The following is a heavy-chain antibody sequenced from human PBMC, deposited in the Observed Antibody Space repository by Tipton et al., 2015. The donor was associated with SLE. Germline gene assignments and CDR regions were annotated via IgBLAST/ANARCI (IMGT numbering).Heavy chain of an antibody. V-gene: IGHV4-38-2*02. Sequence: TLSLTCAVSGYSISSGYYWGWIRQPPGKGLEWIGYIYHSGSTYYNPSLKSRVTISVDTSKNQFSLKLSSVTAADTAVYYCARELRYFDWLSYYFDYWGQGTLVTVSS. J-gene: IGHJ4*02. CDR2: IYHSGST. CDR1: GYSISSGYY. CDR3: ARELRYFDWLSYYFDY. D-gene: IGHD3-9*01.